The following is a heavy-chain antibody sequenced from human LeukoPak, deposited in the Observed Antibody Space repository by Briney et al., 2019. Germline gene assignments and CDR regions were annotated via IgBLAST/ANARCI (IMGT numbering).Heavy chain of an antibody. CDR1: GGSVSSGSYY. V-gene: IGHV4-61*01. Sequence: SETLSLTCTVSGGSVSSGSYYWNWIRQPPGKELEWIGYISYSGSTNYNPSLKSRVTILVDTSKNQFSLKLSSVTAADTAVYYCVRWYCSRTSCYLDYWGQGTLVTVSS. J-gene: IGHJ4*02. CDR3: VRWYCSRTSCYLDY. D-gene: IGHD2-2*01. CDR2: ISYSGST.